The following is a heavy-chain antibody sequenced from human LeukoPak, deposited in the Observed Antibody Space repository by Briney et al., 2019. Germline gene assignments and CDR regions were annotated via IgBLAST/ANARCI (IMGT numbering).Heavy chain of an antibody. V-gene: IGHV3-43*02. D-gene: IGHD6-13*01. CDR1: GFTFADYA. J-gene: IGHJ5*02. CDR3: AKDIGVAVSSWYPYNWFDP. CDR2: ISGDGGST. Sequence: GRSLRLSSAASGFTFADYAMHWVRQAPGNGLEWVSLISGDGGSTYYADSVKCRSTISRENSKNSLYLQMNSLRTEDTALYYCAKDIGVAVSSWYPYNWFDPWGQGTLVTVSS.